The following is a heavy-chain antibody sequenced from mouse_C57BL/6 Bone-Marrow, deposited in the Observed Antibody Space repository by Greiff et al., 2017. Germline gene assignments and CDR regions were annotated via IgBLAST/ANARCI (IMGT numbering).Heavy chain of an antibody. CDR3: AIEALYGDERYFDV. D-gene: IGHD2-13*01. J-gene: IGHJ1*03. CDR2: IYPRSGNT. Sequence: QVQLQQSGAELARPGASVKLSCKASGYTFTSSGISWVKQRTGQGLEWIGEIYPRSGNTDYNEKFKGKATLTADKSSSTAYMELRSLTSGDSAVYCGAIEALYGDERYFDVWGTGTTVTVSA. V-gene: IGHV1-81*01. CDR1: GYTFTSSG.